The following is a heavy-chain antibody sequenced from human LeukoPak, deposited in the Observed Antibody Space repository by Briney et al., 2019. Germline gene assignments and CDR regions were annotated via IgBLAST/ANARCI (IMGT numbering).Heavy chain of an antibody. CDR2: IFSGGST. D-gene: IGHD4-23*01. CDR3: ARSIGSNTHFDY. CDR1: GFTVSSNY. V-gene: IGHV3-53*01. J-gene: IGHJ4*02. Sequence: GGSLRLSCAASGFTVSSNYMSWVRQAPGKGLEWVSVIFSGGSTYYADSVKGRFTISRDNSKNTVYLQMNSLRAEDTAVYYCARSIGSNTHFDYWGQGTLVTVSS.